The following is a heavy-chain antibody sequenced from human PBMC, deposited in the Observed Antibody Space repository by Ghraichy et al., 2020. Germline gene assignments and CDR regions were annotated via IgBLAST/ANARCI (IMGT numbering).Heavy chain of an antibody. V-gene: IGHV1-69*13. CDR2: IIPIFGTA. D-gene: IGHD3-22*01. J-gene: IGHJ5*02. Sequence: SVKVSCKASGGTFSSYAISWVRQAPGQGLEWMGGIIPIFGTANYAQKFQGRVTITADESTSTAYMELSSLRSEDTAVYYCARGTYYYDRSWFDPWGQGTLVTVSS. CDR3: ARGTYYYDRSWFDP. CDR1: GGTFSSYA.